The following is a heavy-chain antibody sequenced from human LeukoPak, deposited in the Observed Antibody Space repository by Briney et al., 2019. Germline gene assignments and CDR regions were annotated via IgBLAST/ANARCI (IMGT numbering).Heavy chain of an antibody. D-gene: IGHD2-21*02. CDR3: ARDEALAYCGGDCQTVGYYGMDV. CDR2: ISYDGSNK. J-gene: IGHJ6*04. V-gene: IGHV3-30*04. CDR1: GFTFSSYA. Sequence: GGSLRLSCAASGFTFSSYAMHWVRQAPGKGLEWVAVISYDGSNKYYADSVKGRFTISRDNSKKTLYLQMNSLRAEDTAVYYCARDEALAYCGGDCQTVGYYGMDVWGKGTTVTVSS.